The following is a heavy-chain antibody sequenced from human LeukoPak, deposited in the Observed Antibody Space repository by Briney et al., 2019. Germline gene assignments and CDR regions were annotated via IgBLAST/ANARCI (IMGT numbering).Heavy chain of an antibody. V-gene: IGHV1-18*01. D-gene: IGHD3-22*01. Sequence: GASVKVSCKASGYTFTSYGINWVRQAPGQGLEWMGWISVYNDNTNYAQKFQGRVTMTTDTSTNTAYMELRSLRSDDTAVYYCARKADYYDSSGYYYPDYHGMDVWGQGTTVTVSS. CDR1: GYTFTSYG. CDR3: ARKADYYDSSGYYYPDYHGMDV. CDR2: ISVYNDNT. J-gene: IGHJ6*02.